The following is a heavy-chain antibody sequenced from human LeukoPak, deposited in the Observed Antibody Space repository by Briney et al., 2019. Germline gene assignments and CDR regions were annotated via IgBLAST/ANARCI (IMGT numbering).Heavy chain of an antibody. CDR1: GGSISSNY. V-gene: IGHV4-59*08. CDR2: IYYSGST. D-gene: IGHD2-2*01. Sequence: SETLSLTCTVSGGSISSNYWSWIRQPPGKGLEWIGYIYYSGSTNYNPSLKSRVTISVDTSKNQFSLKLSSVTAADTAVYYCAGHYCSSTSCSPRWFDYWGQGTLVTVSS. CDR3: AGHYCSSTSCSPRWFDY. J-gene: IGHJ4*02.